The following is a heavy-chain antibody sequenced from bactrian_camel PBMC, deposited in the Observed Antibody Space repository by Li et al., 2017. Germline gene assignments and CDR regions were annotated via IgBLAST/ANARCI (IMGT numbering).Heavy chain of an antibody. V-gene: IGHV3S53*01. CDR2: TSTEDGLA. J-gene: IGHJ4*01. CDR3: AARDPAVWVHIVLRIFYVPRMRTT. Sequence: VQLVESGGASVQTGGSLTLSCVVSGYILSSFCWGWFRQAQGNEREAVASTSTEDGLANYADSVKGRFTLSQVNDKNEVFLQMDNLKPDDSAIYYCAARDPAVWVHIVLRIFYVPRMRTTGARGPRSPSP. CDR1: GYILSSFC. D-gene: IGHD1*01.